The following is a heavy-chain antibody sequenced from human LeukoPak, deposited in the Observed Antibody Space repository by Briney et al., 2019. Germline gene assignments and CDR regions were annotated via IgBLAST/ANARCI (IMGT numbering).Heavy chain of an antibody. Sequence: SETLSLTCTVSGGSISSYYWSWIRQPAGKGLEWIGRIYTSGSTNYNPSLKSRVTMSVGTSKNQFSLKLSSVTAADTAVYYCARGPLIVVVPAASGPYNWFDPWGQGTLVTVSS. D-gene: IGHD2-2*01. J-gene: IGHJ5*02. V-gene: IGHV4-4*07. CDR1: GGSISSYY. CDR2: IYTSGST. CDR3: ARGPLIVVVPAASGPYNWFDP.